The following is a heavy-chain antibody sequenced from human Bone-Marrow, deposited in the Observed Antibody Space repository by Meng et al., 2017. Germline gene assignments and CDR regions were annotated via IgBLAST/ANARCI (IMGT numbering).Heavy chain of an antibody. CDR2: ISWNSGTI. D-gene: IGHD2-21*02. CDR3: ARRCGGDCRWGDAFDI. CDR1: GFTFDDYA. V-gene: IGHV3-9*01. J-gene: IGHJ3*02. Sequence: GGSLRLSCAASGFTFDDYAMHWVRQASGKGLEWVSGISWNSGTIYYADSVKGRFTISRDNAKNSLYLQVNSLRAEDTAVYYCARRCGGDCRWGDAFDIWGQGTMVTVSS.